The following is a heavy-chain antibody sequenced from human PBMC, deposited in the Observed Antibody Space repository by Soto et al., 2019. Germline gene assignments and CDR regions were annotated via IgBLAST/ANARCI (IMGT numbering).Heavy chain of an antibody. Sequence: QVQLVGSGGGVVQPGRSLRLSCAASGFTFSVYGMHWVRQAPGKGLEWVALVSYDGSIKYYADSVKGRFTISRDNSKNTLYLQMNSLRVEDTAVYYCAKDGSHLAVAGTSPTSYFYGLAVWGQGTTVTVSS. V-gene: IGHV3-30*18. CDR2: VSYDGSIK. D-gene: IGHD6-19*01. CDR3: AKDGSHLAVAGTSPTSYFYGLAV. J-gene: IGHJ6*02. CDR1: GFTFSVYG.